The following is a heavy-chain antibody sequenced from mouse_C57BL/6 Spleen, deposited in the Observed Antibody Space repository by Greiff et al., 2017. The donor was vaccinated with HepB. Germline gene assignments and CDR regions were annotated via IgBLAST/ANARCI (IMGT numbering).Heavy chain of an antibody. CDR1: GYAFSSYW. J-gene: IGHJ1*03. CDR3: ASPQLITTVDWYFDV. Sequence: QVQLQQSGAELVKPGASVKISCKASGYAFSSYWMNWVKQRPGKGLEWIGQIYPGDGDTNYNGTFKGKATLTADKSSSTAYMQLSSLTSEDSAVYFCASPQLITTVDWYFDVWGTGTTVTVAS. V-gene: IGHV1-80*01. D-gene: IGHD1-1*01. CDR2: IYPGDGDT.